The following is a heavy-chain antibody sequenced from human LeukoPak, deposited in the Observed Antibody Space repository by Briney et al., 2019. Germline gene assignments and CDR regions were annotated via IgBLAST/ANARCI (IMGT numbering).Heavy chain of an antibody. CDR2: ISSSSSYI. J-gene: IGHJ4*02. CDR3: AKGQVSWYNYQGY. Sequence: GGSLSLSCAASGFTFSSYSMNWVRQAPGKGLEWVSSISSSSSYIYYADPVKGRFTISRDNAKNSLYLQMNSLRAEDTAVYYCAKGQVSWYNYQGYWGQGTLVTVSS. V-gene: IGHV3-21*01. CDR1: GFTFSSYS. D-gene: IGHD6-13*01.